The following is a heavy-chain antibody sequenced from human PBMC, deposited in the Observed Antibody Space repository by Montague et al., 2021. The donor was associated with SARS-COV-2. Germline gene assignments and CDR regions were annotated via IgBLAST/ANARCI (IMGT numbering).Heavy chain of an antibody. CDR1: GRSISTDHY. CDR3: ASQVAYLDYFDP. Sequence: SETLSLTCTVSGRSISTDHYWGWIRQPPGKGLEWIGSIHHSGNTYYNPSLKSRLTISIDTSKNQFSLKLTSLTAADTAVYYCASQVAYLDYFDPWGRGTLVTVSS. V-gene: IGHV4-38-2*02. CDR2: IHHSGNT. J-gene: IGHJ5*02. D-gene: IGHD4-11*01.